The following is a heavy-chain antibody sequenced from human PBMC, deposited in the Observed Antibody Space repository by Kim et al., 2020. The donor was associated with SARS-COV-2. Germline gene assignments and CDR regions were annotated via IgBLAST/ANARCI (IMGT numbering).Heavy chain of an antibody. J-gene: IGHJ4*02. V-gene: IGHV3-48*04. CDR1: GFTFSSYS. CDR2: ISSSSSTI. D-gene: IGHD6-13*01. CDR3: AREYRDSSSWYNEFDY. Sequence: GGSLRLSCAASGFTFSSYSMNWVRQAPGKGLEWVSYISSSSSTIYYADSVKGRFTISRDNAKNSLYLQMNSLRAEDTAVYYCAREYRDSSSWYNEFDYWGQGTLVTVSS.